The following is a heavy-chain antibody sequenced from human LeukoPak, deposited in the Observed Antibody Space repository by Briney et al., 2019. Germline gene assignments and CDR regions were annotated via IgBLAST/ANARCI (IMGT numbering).Heavy chain of an antibody. V-gene: IGHV1-18*01. CDR1: GYTFTDYL. J-gene: IGHJ4*02. Sequence: ASVKVSCKASGYTFTDYLINWVRQAPGQGLEWVGSISTKNGYTKLAQKFQGRVTMTTDTSTSTAYMELRSLRPDDTAVYYCARGTYYAILTGFRTHRPFDYWGQGTLVTVSS. CDR2: ISTKNGYT. CDR3: ARGTYYAILTGFRTHRPFDY. D-gene: IGHD3-9*01.